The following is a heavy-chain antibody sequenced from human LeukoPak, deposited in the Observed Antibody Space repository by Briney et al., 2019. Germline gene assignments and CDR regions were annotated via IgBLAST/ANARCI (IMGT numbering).Heavy chain of an antibody. V-gene: IGHV4-39*01. CDR2: IYYSGST. CDR1: GGSISSSSYY. CDR3: ARHGIVVVPAANFDY. D-gene: IGHD2-2*01. Sequence: SETLSLTCPVSGGSISSSSYYWGWIRQPPGKGLEWIGSIYYSGSTYYNPSLKSRVTISVDTSKNQFSLKLSSVTAADTAVYYCARHGIVVVPAANFDYWGQGTLVTVSS. J-gene: IGHJ4*02.